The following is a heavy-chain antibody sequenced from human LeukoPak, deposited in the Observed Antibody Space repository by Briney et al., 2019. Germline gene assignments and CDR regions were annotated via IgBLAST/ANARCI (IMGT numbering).Heavy chain of an antibody. CDR3: ARAVGPFDI. J-gene: IGHJ3*02. Sequence: GGSLRLSCAASGFTFSNYAMNWVRQAPGKGLEWVAVIWFDGSIKYYADSVKSRFTISRDNSKNTLYLQMNSLRAEDTAVYYCARAVGPFDIWGQGTIVIVSS. CDR1: GFTFSNYA. CDR2: IWFDGSIK. V-gene: IGHV3-33*08.